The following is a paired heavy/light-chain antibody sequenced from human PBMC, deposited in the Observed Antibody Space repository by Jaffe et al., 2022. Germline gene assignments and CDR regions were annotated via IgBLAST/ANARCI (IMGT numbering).Heavy chain of an antibody. CDR1: GFTFKSYA. D-gene: IGHD6-13*01. V-gene: IGHV3-23*01. CDR3: ARDRFLLPAAAGLDY. Sequence: EVQLLESGGGLMQPGGSLRLSCAASGFTFKSYAMIWVRQAPGKGLEWVSAISGSGSSANTNYADSVKGRFTISRDNSKNTLYLQMISLRAEDTAVYYCARDRFLLPAAAGLDYWGQGTLVTVSS. J-gene: IGHJ4*02. CDR2: ISGSGSSANT.
Light chain of an antibody. CDR3: GTWDSSLTTGV. V-gene: IGLV1-51*02. CDR1: SSNIGNNY. Sequence: QSVLTQPPSVSAAPGQKVSISCSGSSSNIGNNYVSWYQQLPGTAPKLLIYENNKRPSGIPDRFSGSKSGTSATLVITGLQTGDEADYYCGTWDSSLTTGVFGGGTKLTVL. J-gene: IGLJ2*01. CDR2: ENN.